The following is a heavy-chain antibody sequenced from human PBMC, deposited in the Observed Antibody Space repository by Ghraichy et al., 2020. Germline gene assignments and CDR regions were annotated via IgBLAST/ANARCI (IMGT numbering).Heavy chain of an antibody. CDR3: ARDGAAAGKGSPDY. V-gene: IGHV3-48*03. CDR1: GFTFSSYE. Sequence: GGSLRLSCAASGFTFSSYEMNWVRQAPGKGLEWVSYISSSGSTIYYADSVKGRFTISRDNAKNSLYLQMNSLRAEDTAVYYCARDGAAAGKGSPDYWGQGTLVTVSS. CDR2: ISSSGSTI. J-gene: IGHJ4*02. D-gene: IGHD6-13*01.